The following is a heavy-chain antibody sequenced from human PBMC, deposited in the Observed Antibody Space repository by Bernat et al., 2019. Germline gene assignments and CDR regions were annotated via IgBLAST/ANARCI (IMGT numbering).Heavy chain of an antibody. D-gene: IGHD5-12*01. CDR1: GFTFSSYG. CDR2: ISYDGSNK. J-gene: IGHJ4*02. Sequence: QVQLVESGGGVVQPGRSLRLSCAASGFTFSSYGMHWVRQAPGKGLEWVAVISYDGSNKYYADSVKGRFTISRDNSKSTLYLQMTSLRAEDTAVYYCAKDSGYRGDDYWGQGTLVTVSS. V-gene: IGHV3-30*18. CDR3: AKDSGYRGDDY.